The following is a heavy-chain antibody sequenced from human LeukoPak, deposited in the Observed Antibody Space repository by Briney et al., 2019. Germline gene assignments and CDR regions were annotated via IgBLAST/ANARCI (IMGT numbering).Heavy chain of an antibody. CDR1: AFTFSNAW. V-gene: IGHV3-15*01. CDR2: IKSKTDGGTT. CDR3: ATDSGYYYGSGSP. Sequence: GGSLRLSCAASAFTFSNAWMSWVRQAPGKGLEWVGRIKSKTDGGTTDYAAPVKGRFTISRDDSKNTLYLRMNSLTTEDTAVYYCATDSGYYYGSGSPWGQGTLVTVSS. J-gene: IGHJ5*02. D-gene: IGHD3-10*01.